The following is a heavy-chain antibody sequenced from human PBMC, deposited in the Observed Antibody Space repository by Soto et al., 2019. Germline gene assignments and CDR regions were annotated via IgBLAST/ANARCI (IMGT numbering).Heavy chain of an antibody. J-gene: IGHJ6*02. CDR2: IRSKAYGGTT. CDR1: GFTFGDYA. Sequence: GGSLRLSCTASGFTFGDYAMSWARQAPGKGLEWVGFIRSKAYGGTTEYAASVKGRFTISRDDSKSIAYLQMNSLKTEDTAVYYCTRDLGIAAAGTSDYYGMDVWGQGTTVTVSS. CDR3: TRDLGIAAAGTSDYYGMDV. D-gene: IGHD6-13*01. V-gene: IGHV3-49*04.